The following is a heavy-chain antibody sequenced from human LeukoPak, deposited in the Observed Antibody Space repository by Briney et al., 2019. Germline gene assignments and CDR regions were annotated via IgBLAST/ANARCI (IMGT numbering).Heavy chain of an antibody. CDR1: GFTFDDYA. Sequence: GGYLRLSCAASGFTFDDYAMHWVRQAPGKGLEWVSLISWDGGSTYYADSVKGRFTISRDNAKNSLYLQMNSLRAEDMALHYCAKDQSHRRLGTLDYWGQGTLVTVSS. CDR3: AKDQSHRRLGTLDY. CDR2: ISWDGGST. V-gene: IGHV3-43D*03. J-gene: IGHJ4*02. D-gene: IGHD4-23*01.